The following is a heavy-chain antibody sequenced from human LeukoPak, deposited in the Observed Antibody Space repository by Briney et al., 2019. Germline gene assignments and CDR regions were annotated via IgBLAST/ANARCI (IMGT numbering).Heavy chain of an antibody. D-gene: IGHD3-10*01. CDR1: GGSISGSSYY. Sequence: SETLSLTCTVSGGSISGSSYYWGWIRQPPGKGLEWIGSIYYSGSTYYNPSLKSRVTISVDTSKNQFSLKLSSVTAADTAVYYCARHVGPFDPWGQGTLVTVSS. CDR3: ARHVGPFDP. V-gene: IGHV4-39*01. CDR2: IYYSGST. J-gene: IGHJ5*02.